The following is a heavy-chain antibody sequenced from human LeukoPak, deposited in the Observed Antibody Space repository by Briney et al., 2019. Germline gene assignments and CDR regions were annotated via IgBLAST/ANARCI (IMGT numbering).Heavy chain of an antibody. CDR1: GFTLSLSSYE. J-gene: IGHJ6*02. CDR3: ARATLWFGELSQYYYYGMDV. Sequence: GGSLRLSCADSGFTLSLSSYEMTWVRQAPGKGLEWISNISSRDGKIYYADSVKGRFTISKDNAKNSLYLQMNSLRAEDTAVYYCARATLWFGELSQYYYYGMDVWGQGTTVTVSS. V-gene: IGHV3-48*03. CDR2: ISSRDGKI. D-gene: IGHD3-10*01.